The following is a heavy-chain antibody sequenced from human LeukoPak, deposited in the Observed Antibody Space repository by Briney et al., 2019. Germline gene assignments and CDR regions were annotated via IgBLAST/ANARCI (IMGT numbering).Heavy chain of an antibody. Sequence: GGSLRLSCVASGFPFSSYWMTWVRQAPGKGLEWVANIKQDGSKKSYVDSVKGRFTISRDNAKNSLYLQMNSLRAEDTAVYYCVSSVLWFGSNWGQGTLVTVSS. D-gene: IGHD3-10*01. CDR3: VSSVLWFGSN. V-gene: IGHV3-7*03. J-gene: IGHJ4*02. CDR1: GFPFSSYW. CDR2: IKQDGSKK.